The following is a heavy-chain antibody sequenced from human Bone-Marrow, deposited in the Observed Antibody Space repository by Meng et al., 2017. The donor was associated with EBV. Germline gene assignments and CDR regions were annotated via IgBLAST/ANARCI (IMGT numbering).Heavy chain of an antibody. D-gene: IGHD6-6*01. V-gene: IGHV4-4*02. CDR1: GGSISSSNW. CDR3: AKSSSSTPGVVDS. Sequence: QVQLQESGPGLVKPSGTRTLTCAVSGGSISSSNWWSWVRQPPGKGLEWIGEIYHSGSTNYNPSLKSRVTIFLDTSRNQFSLGLRSVTTADTAVYYCAKSSSSTPGVVDSWGQGTLVTVSS. CDR2: IYHSGST. J-gene: IGHJ4*02.